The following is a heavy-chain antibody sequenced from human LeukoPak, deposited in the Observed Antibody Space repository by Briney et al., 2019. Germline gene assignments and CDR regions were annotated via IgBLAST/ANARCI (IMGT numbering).Heavy chain of an antibody. Sequence: PGGSLRLSCAASGFTFSSYAMHWVRQAPGKGLEWVAVISYDGSNKYYADSVKGRFTISRDNSKNTLYLQMNSLRAEDTAVYYCAKEALNYYDSSGYYNPWGYWGQGTLVTVSS. CDR3: AKEALNYYDSSGYYNPWGY. CDR1: GFTFSSYA. CDR2: ISYDGSNK. V-gene: IGHV3-30-3*01. J-gene: IGHJ4*02. D-gene: IGHD3-22*01.